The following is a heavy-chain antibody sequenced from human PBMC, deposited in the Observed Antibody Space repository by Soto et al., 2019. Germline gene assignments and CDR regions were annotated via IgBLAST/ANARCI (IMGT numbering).Heavy chain of an antibody. CDR3: ARLYSGYHLMDV. Sequence: QVQLVQSGAEVKKPGSSVKVSCKASGGTFSSYAISWVRQAPGQGLEWMGGIIPIFGTANYAQKFQGRVTITADESTSTAYMELSSLRSEDTAVEYWARLYSGYHLMDVWGQGTTVTVSS. D-gene: IGHD5-12*01. CDR2: IIPIFGTA. V-gene: IGHV1-69*01. J-gene: IGHJ6*02. CDR1: GGTFSSYA.